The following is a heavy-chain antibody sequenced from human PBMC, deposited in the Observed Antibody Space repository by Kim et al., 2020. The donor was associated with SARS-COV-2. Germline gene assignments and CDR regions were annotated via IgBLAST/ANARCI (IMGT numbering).Heavy chain of an antibody. V-gene: IGHV4-4*02. CDR3: ASGGYSYGYAFDY. D-gene: IGHD5-18*01. J-gene: IGHJ4*02. Sequence: PSLKSRVTISLDKSKNQFSLQLSSVTAAGTAVYYCASGGYSYGYAFDYWGQGTLVTVSS.